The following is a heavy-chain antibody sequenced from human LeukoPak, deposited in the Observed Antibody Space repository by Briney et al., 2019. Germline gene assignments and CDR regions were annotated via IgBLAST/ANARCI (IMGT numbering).Heavy chain of an antibody. Sequence: TGGSLRLSCAASGFTFSIYAMSWVRRAPGRGLEWVSVISGSGYSTYYADSVKGRFTISRDNFKNTLYLQMNSLRVEDTAVYYCAKDTEGDCSGGSCYPPRDYWGQGILVTVS. D-gene: IGHD2-15*01. J-gene: IGHJ4*02. V-gene: IGHV3-23*01. CDR3: AKDTEGDCSGGSCYPPRDY. CDR1: GFTFSIYA. CDR2: ISGSGYST.